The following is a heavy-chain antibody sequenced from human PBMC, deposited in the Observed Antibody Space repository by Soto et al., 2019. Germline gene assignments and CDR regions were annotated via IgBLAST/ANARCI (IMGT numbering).Heavy chain of an antibody. CDR2: LSRGGGST. D-gene: IGHD5-12*01. Sequence: EAQLLESGGGSVQPGGSLRLSCAASGFTFSSHGMSWIRQAPGKGLEWISGLSRGGGSTYYVDSVKGRFTISRDNAKNTLDLIMQSLRVEDTALYYCARDGQYRTDGFDIWGQGTMVTVSS. V-gene: IGHV3-23*01. CDR1: GFTFSSHG. J-gene: IGHJ3*02. CDR3: ARDGQYRTDGFDI.